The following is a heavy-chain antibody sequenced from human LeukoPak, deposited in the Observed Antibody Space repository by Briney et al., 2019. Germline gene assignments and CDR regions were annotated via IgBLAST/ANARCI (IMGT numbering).Heavy chain of an antibody. CDR1: GGSISSGDYY. Sequence: SETLSLTCTVSGGSISSGDYYWSWIRQPPGKGLEWIGYIYYSGSTYYNPSLKSRVTISVDTSKNQFSLKLSSVTAADTAVYYCARVPEWDDAFDIWGQGAMVTVSS. CDR2: IYYSGST. D-gene: IGHD1-26*01. CDR3: ARVPEWDDAFDI. V-gene: IGHV4-30-4*01. J-gene: IGHJ3*02.